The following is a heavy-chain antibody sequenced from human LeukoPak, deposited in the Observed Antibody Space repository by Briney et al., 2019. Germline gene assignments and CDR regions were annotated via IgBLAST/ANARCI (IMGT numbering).Heavy chain of an antibody. Sequence: PSETLSLTCTVSGGSISSYYWTWIRQSPGKGLEWIGYIYYSGSTNYNPSLKSRVTISVDTSKNQFSLKLSSVTAADTAVYYCARTPNCSGGSCYYYYYMDVWGKGTTVTISS. V-gene: IGHV4-59*01. CDR3: ARTPNCSGGSCYYYYYMDV. CDR1: GGSISSYY. J-gene: IGHJ6*03. CDR2: IYYSGST. D-gene: IGHD2-15*01.